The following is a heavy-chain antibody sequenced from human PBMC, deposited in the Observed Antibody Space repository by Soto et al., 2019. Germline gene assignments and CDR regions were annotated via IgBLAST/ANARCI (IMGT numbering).Heavy chain of an antibody. CDR3: ARGPTRKDHYYYYYYGMDV. CDR1: GGTFSSYA. D-gene: IGHD5-12*01. Sequence: QVQLVQSGAEVKKPGSSVKVSCKASGGTFSSYAISWVRQAPGQGLEWMGWIIPIFGTANYAQKFQGRVTITADESTSTAYMELSSLRSEDTAVYYCARGPTRKDHYYYYYYGMDVWGQGTTVTVSS. CDR2: IIPIFGTA. V-gene: IGHV1-69*01. J-gene: IGHJ6*02.